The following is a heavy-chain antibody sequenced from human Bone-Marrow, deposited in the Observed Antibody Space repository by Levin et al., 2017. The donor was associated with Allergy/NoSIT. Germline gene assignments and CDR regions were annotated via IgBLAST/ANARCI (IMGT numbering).Heavy chain of an antibody. CDR1: EYTFTSYW. D-gene: IGHD1-26*01. CDR3: ARPRSVDPGRKIVPDTWYYFDY. V-gene: IGHV5-51*01. J-gene: IGHJ4*02. Sequence: GGSLRLSCKGSEYTFTSYWIGWVRQLPGKGLEWMGIIFPGDSDTRYSPSFQGQVTISVDKSINTAYLQWSSLKASDTAMYYCARPRSVDPGRKIVPDTWYYFDYWGQGTLVTVSS. CDR2: IFPGDSDT.